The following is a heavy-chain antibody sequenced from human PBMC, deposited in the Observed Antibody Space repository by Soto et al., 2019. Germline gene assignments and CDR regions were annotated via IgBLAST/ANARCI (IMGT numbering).Heavy chain of an antibody. J-gene: IGHJ4*02. CDR3: ARADYGDYVGFDY. Sequence: PSETLSLTCTVSGGSISSYYWIWIRQPPGKGLEWIGYIYYSGSTNYNPSLKSRVTISVDTSKNQFSLKLSSVTAADTAVYYCARADYGDYVGFDYWGQGTLVTVSS. CDR1: GGSISSYY. D-gene: IGHD4-17*01. CDR2: IYYSGST. V-gene: IGHV4-59*01.